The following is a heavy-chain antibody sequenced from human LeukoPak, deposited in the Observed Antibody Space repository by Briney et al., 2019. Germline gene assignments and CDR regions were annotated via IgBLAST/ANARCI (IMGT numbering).Heavy chain of an antibody. J-gene: IGHJ6*02. CDR1: GYTFTGYY. Sequence: ASVKVSCKASGYTFTGYYMHWVRQAPGQGLEWMGRINPNSGGTNYAQKFQGRVAMTRDTSISTAYMELSRLRSDDTAVYYCAREFYDFWSGYIGEARPNYYYYYGMDVWGQGTTVTVSS. CDR3: AREFYDFWSGYIGEARPNYYYYYGMDV. V-gene: IGHV1-2*06. CDR2: INPNSGGT. D-gene: IGHD3-3*01.